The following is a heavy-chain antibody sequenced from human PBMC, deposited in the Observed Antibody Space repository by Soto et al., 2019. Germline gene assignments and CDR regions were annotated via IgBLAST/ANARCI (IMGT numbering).Heavy chain of an antibody. CDR1: GGSISSSNW. CDR2: ISHSGTT. J-gene: IGHJ5*02. CDR3: ARVRTFCSSTSCYLDP. Sequence: QVQLQESGPGLVKPSDTLSLTCAVSGGSISSSNWWNWVRQSPAKGLEWIGEISHSGTTNYNPSLNSRLTLSIDRSKNQVSLKVSSVTAADTAVYYCARVRTFCSSTSCYLDPWGQGTLVTVSA. D-gene: IGHD2-2*01. V-gene: IGHV4-4*02.